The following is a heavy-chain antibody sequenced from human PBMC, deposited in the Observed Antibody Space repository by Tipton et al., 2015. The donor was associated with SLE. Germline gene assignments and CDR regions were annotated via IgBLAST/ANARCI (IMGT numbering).Heavy chain of an antibody. Sequence: TLSPTCAVYGGSFSGYYWSWIRQPPGKGLEWIGYIYYSGSTNYNPSLKSRVTISVDTSKNQFSLKLSSVTAADTAVYYCARARHITAFDIWGQGTMVTVSS. V-gene: IGHV4-59*01. J-gene: IGHJ3*02. CDR1: GGSFSGYY. D-gene: IGHD2-21*01. CDR3: ARARHITAFDI. CDR2: IYYSGST.